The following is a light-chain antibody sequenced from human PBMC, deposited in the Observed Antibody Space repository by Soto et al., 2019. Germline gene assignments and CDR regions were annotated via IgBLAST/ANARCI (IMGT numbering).Light chain of an antibody. CDR2: ENN. CDR1: SSNIGNNY. CDR3: GTWDNSLSGVV. V-gene: IGLV1-51*02. J-gene: IGLJ2*01. Sequence: QSVLTQPPSVSAAPGQKVTISCSGSSSNIGNNYVSWYQQLPGTAPKLLIYENNKRPSGIPDRFSGSKSDTSATLGITGLQTGDEADYYCGTWDNSLSGVVFGGGTKVTVL.